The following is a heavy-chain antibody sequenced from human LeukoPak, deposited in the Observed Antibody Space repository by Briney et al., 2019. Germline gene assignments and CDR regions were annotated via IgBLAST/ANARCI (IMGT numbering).Heavy chain of an antibody. CDR2: IYYSGST. V-gene: IGHV4-59*01. D-gene: IGHD3-9*01. CDR1: GGSISSYY. Sequence: SETLSLTCTVSGGSISSYYWTWIRQPPGKGLEWIGYIYYSGSTNYNPSLKSRVTISVDTSKNQFSLKLSSVTAADTAVYYCARSYYDILTGYSGFDYWGQGTLVTVSS. CDR3: ARSYYDILTGYSGFDY. J-gene: IGHJ4*02.